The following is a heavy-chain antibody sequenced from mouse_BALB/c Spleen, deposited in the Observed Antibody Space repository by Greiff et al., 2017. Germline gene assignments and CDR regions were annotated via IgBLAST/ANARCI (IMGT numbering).Heavy chain of an antibody. V-gene: IGHV2-9*02. CDR3: ARGVIYYYGSSYDWFAY. D-gene: IGHD1-1*01. CDR1: GFSLTSYG. J-gene: IGHJ3*01. Sequence: VMLVESGPGLVAPSQSLSITCTVSGFSLTSYGVHWVRQPPGKGLEWLGVIWAGGSTNYNSALMSRLSISKDNSKSQVFLKMNSLQTDDTAMYYCARGVIYYYGSSYDWFAYWGQGTLVTVSA. CDR2: IWAGGST.